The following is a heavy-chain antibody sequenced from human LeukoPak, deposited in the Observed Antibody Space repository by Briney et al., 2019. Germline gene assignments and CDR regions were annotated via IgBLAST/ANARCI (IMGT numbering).Heavy chain of an antibody. J-gene: IGHJ4*02. CDR2: ISFDGTNK. V-gene: IGHV3-30*03. CDR1: GFTFSSYG. Sequence: GGPLRLSCAASGFTFSSYGMHWVRQAPGKGLEGVALISFDGTNKFYADSVKGRFTISRDNSKNTLYLQMNSLRAEDTAVYYCATDRRLQLPFDYWGQGTLVTVSS. D-gene: IGHD5-24*01. CDR3: ATDRRLQLPFDY.